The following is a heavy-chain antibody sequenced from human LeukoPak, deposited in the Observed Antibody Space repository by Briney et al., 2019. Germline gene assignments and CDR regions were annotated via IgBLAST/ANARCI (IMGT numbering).Heavy chain of an antibody. CDR1: GGSVSSGSYY. CDR3: ARDRYALTFDY. CDR2: IFYSGST. J-gene: IGHJ4*02. D-gene: IGHD3-16*01. V-gene: IGHV4-61*01. Sequence: KPSETLSLTCTVYGGSVSSGSYYWSWIRQPPGKGLEWVGYIFYSGSTNYNPSLKSRVTMSIDTSKNQFSLKLNSVTAADTAVYYCARDRYALTFDYWGQGILVTVSS.